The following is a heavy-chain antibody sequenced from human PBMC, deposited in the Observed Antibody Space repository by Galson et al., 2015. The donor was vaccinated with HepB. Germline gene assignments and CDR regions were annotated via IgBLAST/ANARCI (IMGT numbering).Heavy chain of an antibody. V-gene: IGHV3-15*01. D-gene: IGHD3-10*01. Sequence: SLRLSCAASGFTFSDAWITWARQAPGKGLEWVGRIKRKSDGGTTEYAAPVKGRFTISRDDSKNTLFLQMNSLITEDTAVYYCTRGHYDPWGQGTLVTVSS. CDR2: IKRKSDGGTT. CDR1: GFTFSDAW. CDR3: TRGHYDP. J-gene: IGHJ5*02.